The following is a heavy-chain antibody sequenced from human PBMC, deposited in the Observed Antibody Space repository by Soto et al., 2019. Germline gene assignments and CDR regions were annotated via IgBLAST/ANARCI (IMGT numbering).Heavy chain of an antibody. CDR1: GGTFSSYA. J-gene: IGHJ4*02. V-gene: IGHV1-69*06. CDR2: IIPIFGTA. D-gene: IGHD1-1*01. Sequence: WASVKVSCKASGGTFSSYAISWVRQAPGQGLEWMGGIIPIFGTANYAQKFQGRVTITADKSTSTAYMELSSLRSEDTAVYYCARDGVGGNWNPFDYWGQRTLVTVSS. CDR3: ARDGVGGNWNPFDY.